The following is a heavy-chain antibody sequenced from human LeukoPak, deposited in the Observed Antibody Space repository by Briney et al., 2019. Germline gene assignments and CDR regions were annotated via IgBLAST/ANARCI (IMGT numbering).Heavy chain of an antibody. CDR2: IIPIFGTA. Sequence: SVKLSCKASGGTFNSYAISWVRQAHGQGLEWMGGIIPIFGTANYAQKFQGRVTITTDESTSTAYMELSSLRSEDTAVYYCARSVSGWYDANWFDPWGQGTLVTVSS. D-gene: IGHD6-19*01. CDR1: GGTFNSYA. J-gene: IGHJ5*02. CDR3: ARSVSGWYDANWFDP. V-gene: IGHV1-69*05.